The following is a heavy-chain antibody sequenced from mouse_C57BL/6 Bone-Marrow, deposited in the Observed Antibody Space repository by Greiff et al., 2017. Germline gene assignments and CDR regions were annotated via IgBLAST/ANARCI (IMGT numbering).Heavy chain of an antibody. CDR2: IYPGSGST. D-gene: IGHD2-4*01. CDR1: GYTFTSYW. J-gene: IGHJ3*01. CDR3: ARSPYDYDEGFAY. V-gene: IGHV1-55*01. Sequence: QVQLQQPGAELVKPGASVKMSCKASGYTFTSYWITWVKQRPGQGLEWIGDIYPGSGSTKYNEKFKSKATLTVDPSSSTAYMQLSSLTSEDSAVYYCARSPYDYDEGFAYWGQGTLVTVSA.